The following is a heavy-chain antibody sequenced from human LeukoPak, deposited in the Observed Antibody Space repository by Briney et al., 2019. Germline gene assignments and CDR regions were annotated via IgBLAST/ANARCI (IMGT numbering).Heavy chain of an antibody. V-gene: IGHV3-23*01. Sequence: GGSLRLSCAASGFTFSSYAMSWVRQAPGKGLEWVSAISGSGGSTYYADSVKGRFTISKDNSKNMLYLQMNSLRAEDTAVYYCAKASVVTPTDYWGQGTLVTVSS. CDR2: ISGSGGST. CDR1: GFTFSSYA. J-gene: IGHJ4*02. CDR3: AKASVVTPTDY. D-gene: IGHD4-23*01.